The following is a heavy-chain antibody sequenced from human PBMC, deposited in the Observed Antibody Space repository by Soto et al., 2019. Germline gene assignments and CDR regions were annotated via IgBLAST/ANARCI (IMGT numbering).Heavy chain of an antibody. CDR2: ISSSSSYI. CDR3: ARDPGGYYDSRTADAFDI. Sequence: GESLKISCAASGFTFSSYSMNWVRQAPGKGLEWVSSISSSSSYIYYADSVKGRFTISRDNAKNSLYLQMNSLRAEDTAVYYCARDPGGYYDSRTADAFDIWGQGTMVTVSS. D-gene: IGHD3-22*01. J-gene: IGHJ3*02. V-gene: IGHV3-21*01. CDR1: GFTFSSYS.